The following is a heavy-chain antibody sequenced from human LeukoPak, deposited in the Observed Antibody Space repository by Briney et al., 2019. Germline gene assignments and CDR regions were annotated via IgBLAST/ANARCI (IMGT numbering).Heavy chain of an antibody. CDR2: ISGSGGGT. CDR1: GFTFNSYA. V-gene: IGHV3-23*01. J-gene: IGHJ4*02. Sequence: PGGSLRLSCAASGFTFNSYAMNWVRQAPGKGLEWVSAISGSGGGTYYADSVRGRFTISRDNSKNTLYLQMNSLRAEDTAVYYCAKDGELGYYDSSAYPGSIVDYWGQGTLVTVSS. D-gene: IGHD3-22*01. CDR3: AKDGELGYYDSSAYPGSIVDY.